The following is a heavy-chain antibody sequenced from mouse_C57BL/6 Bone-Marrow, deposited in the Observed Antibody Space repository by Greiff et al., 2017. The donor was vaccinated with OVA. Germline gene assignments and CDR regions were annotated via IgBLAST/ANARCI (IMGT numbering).Heavy chain of an antibody. CDR3: ARMYYSSSYWYFDV. V-gene: IGHV1-55*01. CDR1: GYTFTSYW. J-gene: IGHJ1*03. CDR2: IYPGSGST. D-gene: IGHD1-1*01. Sequence: QVQLQQPGAELVKPGASVKMSCKASGYTFTSYWITWVKQRPGQGLEWIGDIYPGSGSTNYNEKFKSKATLTVDTSSSTAYMQLSSLTSEDSAVYDCARMYYSSSYWYFDVWGTGTTVTVSS.